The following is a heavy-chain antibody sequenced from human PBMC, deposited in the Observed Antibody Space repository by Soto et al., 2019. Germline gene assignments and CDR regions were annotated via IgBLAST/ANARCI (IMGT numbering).Heavy chain of an antibody. J-gene: IGHJ6*03. V-gene: IGHV3-23*01. CDR2: ISGSGGST. D-gene: IGHD2-15*01. CDR3: AKAVRYCSVGSCYSVPSYYYYMDA. CDR1: GFTFSSYA. Sequence: GGSLRLSCAASGFTFSSYAMSWVRQAPGKGLEWVSAISGSGGSTYYADSVKGRFTISRDNSKNTLYLQMNSLRAEDTAVYYCAKAVRYCSVGSCYSVPSYYYYMDAWGKGTTVTAP.